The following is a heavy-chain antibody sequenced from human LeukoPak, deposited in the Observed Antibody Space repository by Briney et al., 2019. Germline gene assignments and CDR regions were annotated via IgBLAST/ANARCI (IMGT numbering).Heavy chain of an antibody. J-gene: IGHJ6*03. V-gene: IGHV3-23*01. CDR2: ISGSGGST. CDR1: GFTFSSYG. D-gene: IGHD4-23*01. CDR3: AKNDYGGNYYYYMDV. Sequence: PGGTLRLSCAASGFTFSSYGMSWVRQAPGKGLEWVSAISGSGGSTYYADSVKGRFTISRDNSKNTLYLQMNSLRAEDTAVYYCAKNDYGGNYYYYMDVWGKGTTVTVSS.